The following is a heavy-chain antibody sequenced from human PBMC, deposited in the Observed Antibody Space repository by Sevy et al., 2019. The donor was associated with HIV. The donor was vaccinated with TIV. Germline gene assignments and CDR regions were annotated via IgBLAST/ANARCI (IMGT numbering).Heavy chain of an antibody. CDR2: VYYTGGT. CDR3: ASRNDFDI. Sequence: SETLSLTCTVSGGSINSDHWNWIRQPPGKGLEWIGYVYYTGGTNYNPSLKNRVTISLDRTKNQFSLKLTSGTAADTAVYYWASRNDFDIWGQGTMVTVSS. J-gene: IGHJ3*02. CDR1: GGSINSDH. V-gene: IGHV4-59*08.